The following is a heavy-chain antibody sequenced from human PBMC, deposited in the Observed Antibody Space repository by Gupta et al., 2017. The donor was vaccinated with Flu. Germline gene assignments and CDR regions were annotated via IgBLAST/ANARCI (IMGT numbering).Heavy chain of an antibody. V-gene: IGHV3-15*05. CDR2: IKSETEGGTT. CDR1: GLTFTNAW. D-gene: IGHD2/OR15-2a*01. CDR3: VTGVIGFKY. Sequence: EVRLVEAGGGLVKPGRSLRVSCATSGLTFTNAWMTWVRQAPGKGLEWVGRIKSETEGGTTDIAAPVKGRFRISRDDSKNMVFLQMDSLKIEDTAVYYCVTGVIGFKYWGQGTLVAVSS. J-gene: IGHJ4*02.